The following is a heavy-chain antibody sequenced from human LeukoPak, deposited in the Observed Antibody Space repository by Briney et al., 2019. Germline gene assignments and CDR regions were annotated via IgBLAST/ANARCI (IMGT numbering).Heavy chain of an antibody. V-gene: IGHV1-18*01. CDR3: ARDSHLGELSLTLDY. J-gene: IGHJ4*02. D-gene: IGHD3-16*02. CDR1: GYTFTSYG. Sequence: ASVKVSCKASGYTFTSYGISWVRQAPGQGLEWMGWISAYNGNTNYPQKLQGRVTMTTDTSTSTAYMELRSLRSDDTAVYYCARDSHLGELSLTLDYWGQGTLVTVSS. CDR2: ISAYNGNT.